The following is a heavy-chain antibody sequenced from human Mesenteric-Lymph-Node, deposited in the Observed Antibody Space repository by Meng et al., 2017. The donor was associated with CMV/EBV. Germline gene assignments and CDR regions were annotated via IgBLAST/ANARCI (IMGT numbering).Heavy chain of an antibody. CDR1: GGSISSSNW. D-gene: IGHD3-3*01. Sequence: SETLSLTCAVSGGSISSSNWWSWVRQPPGKGLEWIGEIYHSGSTNYNPSLKSRVTISVDKSKNQFSLKLSSVTAADTAVYYCARVPQGITIFGVVIPRENWFDPWGQGTLVTVSS. J-gene: IGHJ5*02. CDR3: ARVPQGITIFGVVIPRENWFDP. V-gene: IGHV4-4*02. CDR2: IYHSGST.